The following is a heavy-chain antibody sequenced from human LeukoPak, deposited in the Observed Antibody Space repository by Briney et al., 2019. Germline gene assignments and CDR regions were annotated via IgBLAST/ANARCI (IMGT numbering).Heavy chain of an antibody. CDR2: MNPNSGNT. D-gene: IGHD3-22*01. CDR3: ARLYYDSSGYYDDAFDI. Sequence: ASVKVSCKAPGYTFTSYDINWVRQATGQGLEWIGWMNPNSGNTGYAQKFQGRVTITRNTSISTAYMELSSLRSEDTAVYYCARLYYDSSGYYDDAFDIWGQGTMVTVSS. CDR1: GYTFTSYD. V-gene: IGHV1-8*03. J-gene: IGHJ3*02.